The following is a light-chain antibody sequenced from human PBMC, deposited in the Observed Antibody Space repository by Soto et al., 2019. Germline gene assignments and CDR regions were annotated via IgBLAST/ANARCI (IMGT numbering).Light chain of an antibody. CDR1: RSNIGSNF. V-gene: IGLV1-44*01. CDR3: AVWDDSLHGYV. Sequence: QSLLTHPPSSSGTPGQRLTIACSGTRSNIGSNFVNWYRQLPGTAPKLLVHTNSQRPSGVPDRFSGSKSGTSASLAISGLQSEDEGDYFCAVWDDSLHGYVFATGTKVTVL. J-gene: IGLJ1*01. CDR2: TNS.